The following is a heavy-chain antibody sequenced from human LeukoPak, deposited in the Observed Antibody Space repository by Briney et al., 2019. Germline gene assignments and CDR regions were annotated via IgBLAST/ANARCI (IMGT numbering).Heavy chain of an antibody. D-gene: IGHD3-16*01. CDR1: GFTVSSYY. V-gene: IGHV3-53*01. Sequence: PGGSLRLSCVASGFTVSSYYVSWVRQAPGKGLEWVSVIYSGGSTYYADSVEGRFTVSRDNSKNTIYLEMRSLRAEDTAVYYCARDLHPRLTGYFDYWGQGTLVTVSS. CDR2: IYSGGST. CDR3: ARDLHPRLTGYFDY. J-gene: IGHJ4*02.